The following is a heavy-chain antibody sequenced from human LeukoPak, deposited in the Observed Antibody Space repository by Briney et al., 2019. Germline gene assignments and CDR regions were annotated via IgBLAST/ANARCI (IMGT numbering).Heavy chain of an antibody. V-gene: IGHV4-38-2*02. J-gene: IGHJ4*02. CDR1: GYSISSGYY. CDR3: ARAGSKKRSRVFDY. Sequence: SETLSLTCTVSGYSISSGYYWGWIRQPPGKGLEWIGSIYHSGSTYYNPSLKSRVTISVDTSKNQFSLKLSSVTAADTAVYYCARAGSKKRSRVFDYWGQGTLVTVSS. CDR2: IYHSGST. D-gene: IGHD1-14*01.